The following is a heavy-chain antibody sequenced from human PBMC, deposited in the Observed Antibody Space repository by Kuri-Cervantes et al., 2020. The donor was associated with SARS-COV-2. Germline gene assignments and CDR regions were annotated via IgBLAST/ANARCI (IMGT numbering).Heavy chain of an antibody. CDR2: ISGSGGST. V-gene: IGHV3-23*01. Sequence: ESLSLTCAASGFTFSSYAMSWVRQAPGKGLEWVAAISGSGGSTYYADSVKGRFTISRDNSKNTLYLQMNSLIAEDTAVYYCARDRRIVEYGDAFDIWGQGTAVTVSS. CDR3: ARDRRIVEYGDAFDI. J-gene: IGHJ3*02. CDR1: GFTFSSYA. D-gene: IGHD2-21*01.